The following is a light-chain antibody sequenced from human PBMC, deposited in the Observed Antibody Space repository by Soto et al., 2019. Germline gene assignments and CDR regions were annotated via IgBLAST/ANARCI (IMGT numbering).Light chain of an antibody. CDR3: QQYNNYPYT. CDR1: QSISSW. J-gene: IGKJ2*01. V-gene: IGKV1-5*01. CDR2: DAS. Sequence: DIQMTQSPSTLSASVGDRVTITCRAGQSISSWLAWYQQKPGKAPKLLIYDASTLESGVPSRFSGSGSGTEFTLTISSLQPDDFATYYCQQYNNYPYTFGRGPSWRSN.